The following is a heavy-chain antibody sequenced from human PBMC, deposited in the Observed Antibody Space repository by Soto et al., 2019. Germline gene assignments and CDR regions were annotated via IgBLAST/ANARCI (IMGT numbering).Heavy chain of an antibody. Sequence: GGSLRLSCAASGFTFSSYAMSWVRQAPGKGLEWVSAISGSGGSTYYADSVKGRFTISRDNSKNTLYLQMNSLRAEDTAVYYCAKDVVYGSGSYYSMSHWFDPWGQGTLVTVSS. V-gene: IGHV3-23*01. CDR2: ISGSGGST. D-gene: IGHD3-10*01. CDR1: GFTFSSYA. CDR3: AKDVVYGSGSYYSMSHWFDP. J-gene: IGHJ5*02.